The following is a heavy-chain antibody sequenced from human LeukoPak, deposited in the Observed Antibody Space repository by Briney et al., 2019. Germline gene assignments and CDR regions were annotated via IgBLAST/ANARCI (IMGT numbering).Heavy chain of an antibody. V-gene: IGHV1-18*04. J-gene: IGHJ4*02. CDR2: ISAYNGDT. Sequence: APVKVSCKASGYTFTGYYMHWVRQAPGQGLEWMGWISAYNGDTNYAQKLQGRVTMTTDTSTSTAYMELRSLRSDGTAVYYCAVRNRSSWSPFDFWGQGTLVTVSS. CDR3: AVRNRSSWSPFDF. D-gene: IGHD6-13*01. CDR1: GYTFTGYY.